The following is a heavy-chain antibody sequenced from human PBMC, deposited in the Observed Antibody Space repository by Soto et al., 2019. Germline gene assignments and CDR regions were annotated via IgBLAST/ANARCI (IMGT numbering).Heavy chain of an antibody. V-gene: IGHV3-30*18. CDR1: GFTFSSYG. J-gene: IGHJ5*02. CDR2: ISYDGSNK. CDR3: AEDQGHSSGWNWFDP. Sequence: QVQLVESGGGVVQPGRSLRLSCAASGFTFSSYGMHWVRQAPGKGLEWVAVISYDGSNKYYADSVKGRFTISRDNSKNTPYLQMNSLRAEDTAVYYCAEDQGHSSGWNWFDPWGQGTLVTVSS. D-gene: IGHD6-19*01.